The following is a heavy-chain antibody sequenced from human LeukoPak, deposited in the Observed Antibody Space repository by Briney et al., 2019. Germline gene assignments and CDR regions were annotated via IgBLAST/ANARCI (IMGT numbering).Heavy chain of an antibody. Sequence: DPSETLSLTCTVSGGSISSGSYYWSWIRQPAGKGLEWIGRIYTSGSTNYNPSLKSRVTISVDTSKNQFSLKLTSVTAADTAVYCARADRYPTNWYAIFDSWGQGTLVTVSS. CDR2: IYTSGST. J-gene: IGHJ4*02. CDR1: GGSISSGSYY. D-gene: IGHD6-13*01. CDR3: ARADRYPTNWYAIFDS. V-gene: IGHV4-61*02.